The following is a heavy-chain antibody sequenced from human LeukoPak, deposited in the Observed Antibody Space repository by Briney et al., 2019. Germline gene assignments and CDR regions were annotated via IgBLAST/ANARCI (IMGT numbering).Heavy chain of an antibody. CDR3: AKGSRGSYDY. CDR2: ITDSGFST. Sequence: RGSLRLSCAASGFTFNSYAMAWVRQAPEKGLEWVSSITDSGFSTYYADSVKGRFTISRDNSENTLYLQMNSLRAEDTAVYYCAKGSRGSYDYWGQGTLVTISS. CDR1: GFTFNSYA. V-gene: IGHV3-23*01. D-gene: IGHD1-26*01. J-gene: IGHJ4*02.